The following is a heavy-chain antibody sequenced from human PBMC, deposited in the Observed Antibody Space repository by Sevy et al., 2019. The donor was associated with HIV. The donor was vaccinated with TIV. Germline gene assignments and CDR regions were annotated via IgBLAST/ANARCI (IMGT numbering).Heavy chain of an antibody. CDR2: IVSSGNAI. J-gene: IGHJ4*02. CDR1: GFTFREYY. D-gene: IGHD2-21*02. Sequence: GGSLRLSCAASGFTFREYYMSWIRQAPGKGLQWVAYIVSSGNAIYYTDSLKGRFIISRDNAKNSLYLQMNRLTVEDTAFYYCAREWWGLVDSWGQGTLVTVSS. V-gene: IGHV3-11*01. CDR3: AREWWGLVDS.